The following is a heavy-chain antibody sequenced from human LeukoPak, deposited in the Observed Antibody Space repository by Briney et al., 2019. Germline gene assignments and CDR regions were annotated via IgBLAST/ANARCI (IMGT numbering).Heavy chain of an antibody. D-gene: IGHD6-19*01. CDR2: IYHSGST. J-gene: IGHJ6*02. Sequence: SETLSLTCAVSGGSISSGGYSWSWIRQPPGKGLEWIGYIYHSGSTYYNPSLKSRVTISVDTSKNQFSLKLSSVTAADTAVYYCARGRNSGWHSVYYYYGMDVWGQGTTVTVSS. CDR1: GGSISSGGYS. CDR3: ARGRNSGWHSVYYYYGMDV. V-gene: IGHV4-30-2*01.